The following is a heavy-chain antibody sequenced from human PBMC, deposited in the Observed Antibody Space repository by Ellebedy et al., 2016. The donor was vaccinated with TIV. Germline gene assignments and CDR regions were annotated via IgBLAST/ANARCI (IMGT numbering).Heavy chain of an antibody. CDR3: ARDLAAGSV. Sequence: MPSETLSLTCPVPGGSISGYSWSWIRQLAGKGLEWIGRIYTSGSTNYNPSLESRVTMSVDTSKKQFSLKLSSVTAADTAVYYCARDLAAGSVWGQGTLVTVSS. CDR1: GGSISGYS. J-gene: IGHJ4*02. V-gene: IGHV4-4*07. CDR2: IYTSGST. D-gene: IGHD6-13*01.